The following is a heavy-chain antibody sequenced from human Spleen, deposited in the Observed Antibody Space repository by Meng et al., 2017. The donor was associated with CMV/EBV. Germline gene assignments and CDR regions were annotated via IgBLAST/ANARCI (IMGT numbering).Heavy chain of an antibody. CDR1: GYTFTGYY. CDR2: INPNSGGT. CDR3: AKAGALTIFGVVNDYFDY. V-gene: IGHV1-2*02. Sequence: ASVKVSCKASGYTFTGYYMHWVRQAPGQGLEWMGWINPNSGGTNYAQKFQGRVTMTTDTSTSTAYMELRSLRSDDTAVYYCAKAGALTIFGVVNDYFDYWGQGTLVTVSS. J-gene: IGHJ4*02. D-gene: IGHD3-3*01.